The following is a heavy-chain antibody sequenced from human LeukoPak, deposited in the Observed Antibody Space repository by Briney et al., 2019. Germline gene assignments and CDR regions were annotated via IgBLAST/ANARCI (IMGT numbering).Heavy chain of an antibody. J-gene: IGHJ6*03. V-gene: IGHV4-39*07. CDR3: ARGGGHYYYYMDV. CDR2: IYYSGST. Sequence: SETLSLTCTVSGGSISSSSYYWGWIRQPPGKGLEWIGSIYYSGSTCYNPSLKSRVTISVDTSKNQFSLKLSSVTAADTAVYYCARGGGHYYYYMDVWGRGTTVTVSS. D-gene: IGHD3-10*01. CDR1: GGSISSSSYY.